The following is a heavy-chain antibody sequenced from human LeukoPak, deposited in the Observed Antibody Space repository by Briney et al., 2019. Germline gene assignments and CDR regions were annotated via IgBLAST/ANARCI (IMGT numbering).Heavy chain of an antibody. CDR1: GVSFSGYY. Sequence: SETLSLTCAVYGVSFSGYYWSWIRQSPGQGLEWIGEINHSGSTNYNPSLKSRVTISADTSKNQFSLMLSSVTAADTAVYYCARDLGYSSSWTRWFDPWGQGTLVTVSS. D-gene: IGHD6-13*01. CDR3: ARDLGYSSSWTRWFDP. J-gene: IGHJ5*02. V-gene: IGHV4-34*01. CDR2: INHSGST.